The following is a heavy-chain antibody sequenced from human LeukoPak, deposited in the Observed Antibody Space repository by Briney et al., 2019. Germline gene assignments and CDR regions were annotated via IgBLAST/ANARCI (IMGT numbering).Heavy chain of an antibody. CDR3: ARANQERAAEFDY. V-gene: IGHV4-30-4*01. D-gene: IGHD1-1*01. CDR1: GGSISSGDYY. Sequence: PSQTLSLTCTVSGGSISSGDYYWSWIRQPPGKGLEWIGYIYYSGGTYYNPSLKSRVTISVDTSKNQFSLKLSSVTAADTAVYYCARANQERAAEFDYWGQGTLVTVSS. CDR2: IYYSGGT. J-gene: IGHJ4*02.